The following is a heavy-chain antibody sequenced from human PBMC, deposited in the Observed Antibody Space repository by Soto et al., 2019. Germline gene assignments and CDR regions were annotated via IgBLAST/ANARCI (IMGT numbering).Heavy chain of an antibody. CDR3: ARDGLYYDILTGYPSWFDP. Sequence: ASVKVSCKASGYTFTSYGISWARQAPGQGLEWMGWISAYNGNTNYAQKLQGRVTMTTDTSTSTAYMELRSLRSDDTAVYYCARDGLYYDILTGYPSWFDPWGQGTLVTVSS. J-gene: IGHJ5*02. CDR2: ISAYNGNT. D-gene: IGHD3-9*01. CDR1: GYTFTSYG. V-gene: IGHV1-18*04.